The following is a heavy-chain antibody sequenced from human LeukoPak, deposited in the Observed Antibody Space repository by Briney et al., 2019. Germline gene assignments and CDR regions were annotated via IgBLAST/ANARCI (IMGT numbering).Heavy chain of an antibody. V-gene: IGHV4-34*01. J-gene: IGHJ6*02. CDR1: GGSFSGYY. CDR2: INHSGST. Sequence: SETLSLTCAVYGGSFSGYYWSWVRQPPGKGLEWIGEINHSGSTNYNPSLKSRVTISVDTSKNQFSLKLSSVTAADTAVYYCARVGGPPYSSSWYPAYYYYGMDVWGQGTTVTVSS. CDR3: ARVGGPPYSSSWYPAYYYYGMDV. D-gene: IGHD6-13*01.